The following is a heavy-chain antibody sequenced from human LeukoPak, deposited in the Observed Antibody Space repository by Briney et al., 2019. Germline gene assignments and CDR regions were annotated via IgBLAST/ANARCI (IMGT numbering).Heavy chain of an antibody. V-gene: IGHV3-9*01. CDR1: GFTFDDYA. CDR3: ANRYSSSDAPFDY. J-gene: IGHJ4*02. Sequence: GGSLRLSCAASGFTFDDYAMHWVRQAPGKGLEWVSGISWNSGSIGYADSVKGRFTISRDNAKNSLYLQMNSLRAEDTALYYCANRYSSSDAPFDYWGQGILVTVSS. CDR2: ISWNSGSI. D-gene: IGHD6-13*01.